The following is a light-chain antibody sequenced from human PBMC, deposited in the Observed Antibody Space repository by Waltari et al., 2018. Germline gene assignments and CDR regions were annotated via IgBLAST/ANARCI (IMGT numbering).Light chain of an antibody. CDR2: DVN. V-gene: IGLV2-14*03. CDR3: SAYISSSTLEL. J-gene: IGLJ2*01. Sequence: QSALTQPASVSGSPGPSITIPCTGTSSYVGGYNYVSWYQHHPGNAPKPMIFDVNNRPSGVSNRFSGSKSGNTASLTISGLQAEDEADYYCSAYISSSTLELFGGGTRLTVL. CDR1: SSYVGGYNY.